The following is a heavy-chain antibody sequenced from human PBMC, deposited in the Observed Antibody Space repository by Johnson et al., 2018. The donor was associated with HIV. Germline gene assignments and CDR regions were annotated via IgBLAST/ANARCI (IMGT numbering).Heavy chain of an antibody. Sequence: QVLLVESGGGLVQPGGSLRLSCTASGFTFSSYDMHWVRQAPGKGLEWVALISYDGSNKYHADSVKGRFTISRDNSKNTLYLQMNSLRPEDTAAYYCATIAAHGAAFDIWGQGTVVTVSS. CDR2: ISYDGSNK. D-gene: IGHD6-25*01. V-gene: IGHV3-30*03. CDR3: ATIAAHGAAFDI. J-gene: IGHJ3*02. CDR1: GFTFSSYD.